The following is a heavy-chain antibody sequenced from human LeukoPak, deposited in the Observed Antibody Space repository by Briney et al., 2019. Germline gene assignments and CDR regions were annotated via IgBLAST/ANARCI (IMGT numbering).Heavy chain of an antibody. J-gene: IGHJ4*02. CDR1: GFTFSRSN. CDR2: VSSGSSTI. D-gene: IGHD1-1*01. Sequence: GGSLRLSCAASGFTFSRSNMNWVRQAPGKGLEWVSYVSSGSSTIYYADSVKGRFTISRDNAKNSLYLQMNSLRAEDTAVYYCASELAYYFAYWGQGTLVTVSS. CDR3: ASELAYYFAY. V-gene: IGHV3-48*04.